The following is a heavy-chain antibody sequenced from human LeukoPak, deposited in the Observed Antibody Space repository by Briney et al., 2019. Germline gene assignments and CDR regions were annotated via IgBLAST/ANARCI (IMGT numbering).Heavy chain of an antibody. CDR2: IYSGGST. D-gene: IGHD6-13*01. Sequence: GGSLRLSCAASGFAVSSNYMSWVRQAPGKGLEWVSVIYSGGSTYYADSVKGRFTISRDNSKNTLYLQMNSLRAEDTAVYYCAREGSSWPRDFQHWGQGTLVTVSS. V-gene: IGHV3-66*02. CDR3: AREGSSWPRDFQH. J-gene: IGHJ1*01. CDR1: GFAVSSNY.